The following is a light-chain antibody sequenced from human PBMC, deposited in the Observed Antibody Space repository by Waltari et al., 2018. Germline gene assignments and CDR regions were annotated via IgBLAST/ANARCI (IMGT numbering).Light chain of an antibody. J-gene: IGLJ3*02. CDR1: NSNIGTGS. CDR2: STN. Sequence: QSVLTQPPSASAAPGQRVIIPCSGSNSNIGTGSVNWFQQLPGPAPKVLIFSTNQRPSGVPERFSGSQSGTSASLAISGLQPEDEADYYCAAWDDSLDGWVFGGGTKLTVL. CDR3: AAWDDSLDGWV. V-gene: IGLV1-44*01.